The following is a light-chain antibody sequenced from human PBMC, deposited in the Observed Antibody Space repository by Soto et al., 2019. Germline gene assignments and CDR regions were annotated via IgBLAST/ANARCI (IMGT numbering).Light chain of an antibody. Sequence: EIVLTQSPGTRSLSPGERATLSCRASQSVSSSYLAWYQQNPGQAPRLLIYGASSRATGIPDRFSGSGSGTDFTLTISRLEPEDFAVYYCQQYGSSLTWTFGQGTKGEIK. CDR3: QQYGSSLTWT. CDR2: GAS. J-gene: IGKJ1*01. V-gene: IGKV3-20*01. CDR1: QSVSSSY.